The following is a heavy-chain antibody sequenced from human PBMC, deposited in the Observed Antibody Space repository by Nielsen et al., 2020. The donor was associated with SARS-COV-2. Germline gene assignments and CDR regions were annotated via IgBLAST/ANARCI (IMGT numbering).Heavy chain of an antibody. J-gene: IGHJ6*02. Sequence: SETLSLTCTVSDGSISSYYWSWIRQPPGKGLEWIGYIYYSGSTNYNPSLKSRVTISVDTSKNQFSLKLSSVTAADTAVYYCARTITIFGVVIRGSMDVWGQGTTVTVSS. V-gene: IGHV4-59*08. CDR3: ARTITIFGVVIRGSMDV. CDR2: IYYSGST. D-gene: IGHD3-3*01. CDR1: DGSISSYY.